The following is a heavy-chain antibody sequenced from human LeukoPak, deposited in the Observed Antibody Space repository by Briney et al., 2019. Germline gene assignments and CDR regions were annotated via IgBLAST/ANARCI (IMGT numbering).Heavy chain of an antibody. V-gene: IGHV1-18*04. Sequence: ASVKVSCKASGYTFTCYYMHWVRQAPGQGLEWMGWISAYNGNTNYAQKLQGRVTMTTDTSTSTAYMELRSLRSDDTAVYYCAREGPEQQPYNWFDPWGQGTLVTVSS. CDR3: AREGPEQQPYNWFDP. CDR1: GYTFTCYY. D-gene: IGHD6-13*01. CDR2: ISAYNGNT. J-gene: IGHJ5*02.